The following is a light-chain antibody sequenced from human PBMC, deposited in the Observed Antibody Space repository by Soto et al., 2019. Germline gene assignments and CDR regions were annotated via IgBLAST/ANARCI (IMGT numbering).Light chain of an antibody. V-gene: IGLV1-40*01. J-gene: IGLJ1*01. CDR3: SSYTNINTRACV. CDR1: SSDIGAGYR. CDR2: DNT. Sequence: QSVLTQPPSVSGAPGERVTISCTGSSSDIGAGYRVRWYQQVPGTAPKLLIYDNTNRPSGVPARFSGSKSGTSASLAISGLQAEDEADYYCSSYTNINTRACVFGTGTKVTVL.